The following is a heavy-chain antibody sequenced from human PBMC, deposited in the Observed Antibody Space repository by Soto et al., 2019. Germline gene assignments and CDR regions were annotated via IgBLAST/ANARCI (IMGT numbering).Heavy chain of an antibody. CDR1: GFIFSSYY. J-gene: IGHJ5*02. Sequence: AGGSLRLSCAASGFIFSSYYMHWVRQAPGKGLVWVSRINSDGSSTTYADSVKGRFTISRDNAKNTLYLQMTGLRAEDTAVYYCARDYMLRGRDSNWFDPWGQGTLVTVSS. CDR2: INSDGSST. D-gene: IGHD3-10*01. V-gene: IGHV3-74*01. CDR3: ARDYMLRGRDSNWFDP.